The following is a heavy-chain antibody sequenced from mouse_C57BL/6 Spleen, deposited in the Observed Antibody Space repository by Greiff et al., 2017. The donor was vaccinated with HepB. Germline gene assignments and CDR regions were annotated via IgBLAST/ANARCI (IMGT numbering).Heavy chain of an antibody. D-gene: IGHD1-1*01. V-gene: IGHV1-54*01. J-gene: IGHJ3*01. Sequence: LQESGAELVRPGTSVKVSCKASGYAFTNYLIEWVKQRPGQGLEWIGVINPGSGGTNYNEKFKGKATLTADKSSSTAYMQLSSLTSEDSAVYFCASQFITTAGGFAYRGQGTLVTVSA. CDR3: ASQFITTAGGFAY. CDR1: GYAFTNYL. CDR2: INPGSGGT.